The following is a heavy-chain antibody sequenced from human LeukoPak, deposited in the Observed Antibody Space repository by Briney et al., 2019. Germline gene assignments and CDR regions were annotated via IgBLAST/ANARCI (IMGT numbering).Heavy chain of an antibody. CDR2: IYSGGST. CDR1: GFTVSSNY. Sequence: GGSLRLSCAASGFTVSSNYMSWVRQAPGKGLEWVSVIYSGGSTYYADSVRGRFTISRDNSKNTLYLQMNSLRAEDTAVYYCAKDGTELRYFDWLPPYYYYYYMDVWGKGTTVTISS. V-gene: IGHV3-53*01. CDR3: AKDGTELRYFDWLPPYYYYYYMDV. D-gene: IGHD3-9*01. J-gene: IGHJ6*03.